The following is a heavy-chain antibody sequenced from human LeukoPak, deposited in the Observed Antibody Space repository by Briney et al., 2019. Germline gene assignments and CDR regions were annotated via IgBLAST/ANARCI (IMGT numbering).Heavy chain of an antibody. CDR1: GGSISSYY. V-gene: IGHV4-59*01. Sequence: SETLSLTCTVSGGSISSYYWSWIRQPPGKGLEWIGYIYYGGSTNYNPSLKSRVTISVDTSKNQFSLKLSSVTAADTAVYYCARSPYYYDSSGYYSNYYYGMDVWGQGTTVTVSS. CDR3: ARSPYYYDSSGYYSNYYYGMDV. J-gene: IGHJ6*02. CDR2: IYYGGST. D-gene: IGHD3-22*01.